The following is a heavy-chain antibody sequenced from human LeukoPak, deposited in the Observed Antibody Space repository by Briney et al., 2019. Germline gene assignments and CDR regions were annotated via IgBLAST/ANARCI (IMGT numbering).Heavy chain of an antibody. CDR2: ITWDSGIT. Sequence: PGGSLRLSCAASGFTFDDHDMHWVRQAPGKGLEWVSGITWDSGITGYADSVKGRFTISRDNAKNSLYLQMNSLRAEDTAVYYCAKWTGGYDSYYYYMDVGGKGATVTVSS. CDR3: AKWTGGYDSYYYYMDV. CDR1: GFTFDDHD. V-gene: IGHV3-9*01. D-gene: IGHD5-12*01. J-gene: IGHJ6*03.